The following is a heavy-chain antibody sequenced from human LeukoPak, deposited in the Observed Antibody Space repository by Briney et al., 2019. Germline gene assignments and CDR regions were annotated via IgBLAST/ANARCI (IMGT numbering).Heavy chain of an antibody. CDR3: QAARPGGDY. Sequence: SQTLSLTCTVSGGSISSGSYYWSWIRQPAGKGLEWIGRIYTSGSTNYNPSLKSRVTISVDTSKNQFSLKLSSVTAADTAVYYCQAARPGGDYWGQGTLVTVSS. V-gene: IGHV4-61*02. CDR2: IYTSGST. CDR1: GGSISSGSYY. D-gene: IGHD6-6*01. J-gene: IGHJ4*02.